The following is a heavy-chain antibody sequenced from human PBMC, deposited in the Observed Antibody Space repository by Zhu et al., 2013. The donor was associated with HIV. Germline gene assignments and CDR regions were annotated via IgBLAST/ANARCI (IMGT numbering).Heavy chain of an antibody. CDR1: GYSISSGYY. CDR3: AGLCSSGSCYHSYSWFDP. V-gene: IGHV4-38-2*01. J-gene: IGHJ5*02. CDR2: IYHSGST. D-gene: IGHD2-15*01. Sequence: VQLQESGPGLVKPSETLSLTCAVSGYSISSGYYWGWLRQPPGKGLEWIGSIYHSGSTYYNPSLKSRVTISVDTSKNQFSLRLRSVTAADTAVYYCAGLCSSGSCYHSYSWFDPWGQGTLVTVSS.